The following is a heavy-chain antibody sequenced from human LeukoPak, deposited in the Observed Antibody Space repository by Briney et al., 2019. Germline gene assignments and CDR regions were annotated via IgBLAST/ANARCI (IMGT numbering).Heavy chain of an antibody. CDR3: ARVATAGDYGLMNF. D-gene: IGHD2-21*02. Sequence: SETLSLTCTVSGGSISSRSYYWGWIRQPPGKGMEWIGSIYYDGTTYYNPSPKSQFTMSVDTSKNQFSLKVISVTAADTAVYYCARVATAGDYGLMNFWGQGILVTVSS. CDR1: GGSISSRSYY. J-gene: IGHJ4*02. V-gene: IGHV4-39*07. CDR2: IYYDGTT.